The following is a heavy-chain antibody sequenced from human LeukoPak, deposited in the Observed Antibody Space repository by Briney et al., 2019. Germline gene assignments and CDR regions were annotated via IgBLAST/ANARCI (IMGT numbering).Heavy chain of an antibody. Sequence: GGSLRLSCAASGFTVTNNYMSWVRQAPGKGLEWVSVIYSDGTTYYADSVKGRFTISRDNSKNTLYLQMNSLRAEDTAVYYCARETTAPYRHFDHWGQGTLVTVSS. V-gene: IGHV3-66*01. CDR2: IYSDGTT. J-gene: IGHJ4*02. CDR3: ARETTAPYRHFDH. CDR1: GFTVTNNY. D-gene: IGHD4-17*01.